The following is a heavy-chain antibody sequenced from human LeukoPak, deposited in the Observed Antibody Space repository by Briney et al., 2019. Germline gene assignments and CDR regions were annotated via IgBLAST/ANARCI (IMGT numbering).Heavy chain of an antibody. CDR3: ARATVRGVVP. CDR1: GGSISSNNYY. Sequence: PSETLSLTCTVSGGSISSNNYYWGWIRQPPGKGLEWIGSISYSGGPYYNPSLKSRVTISLDTSRSQFSLKLNYMTDADTAVYYCARATVRGVVPWGQGTLVTVSS. D-gene: IGHD3-10*01. CDR2: ISYSGGP. V-gene: IGHV4-39*07. J-gene: IGHJ5*02.